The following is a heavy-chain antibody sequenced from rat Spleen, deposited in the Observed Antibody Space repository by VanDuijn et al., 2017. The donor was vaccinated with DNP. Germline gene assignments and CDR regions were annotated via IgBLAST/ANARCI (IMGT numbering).Heavy chain of an antibody. CDR1: GFTFSDYN. CDR2: INYDGGRT. Sequence: EVQLVEPGGGLVQPGRSLKLSCATSGFTFSDYNMAWVRQAPKKGLEWVATINYDGGRTYNGDSVKGRFTISRDNAKNTLYLQMNSLRSEDTATYYCARHVLPLRVWDYWGQGVMVTVSS. V-gene: IGHV5-7*01. J-gene: IGHJ2*01. D-gene: IGHD1-4*01. CDR3: ARHVLPLRVWDY.